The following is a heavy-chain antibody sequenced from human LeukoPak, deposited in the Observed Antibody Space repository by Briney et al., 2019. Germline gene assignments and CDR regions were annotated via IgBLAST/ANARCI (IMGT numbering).Heavy chain of an antibody. CDR2: ISYDGSNK. CDR3: AKALSSSGYYSRGAFDI. D-gene: IGHD3-22*01. Sequence: PGGSLRLSCAASGFTFSSYGMHWVRQAPGKGLEWVAVISYDGSNKYYADSVKGRFTISRDNSKNTLYLQMNSLRAEDTAVYYCAKALSSSGYYSRGAFDIWGQGTMVTVSS. CDR1: GFTFSSYG. V-gene: IGHV3-30*18. J-gene: IGHJ3*02.